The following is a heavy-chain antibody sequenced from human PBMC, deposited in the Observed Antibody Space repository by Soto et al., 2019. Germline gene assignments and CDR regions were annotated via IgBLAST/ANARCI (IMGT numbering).Heavy chain of an antibody. J-gene: IGHJ5*02. D-gene: IGHD2-15*01. CDR2: IYYSGST. Sequence: PSETLSLTCTVSGGSISSYYWSWIRQPPGKGLEWIGYIYYSGSTNYNPSLKSRVTISVDTSKNQFSLKLSSVTAAGTAVYYCARDCSGGSCYPTPQNWFDPWGQGTLVTVSS. V-gene: IGHV4-59*08. CDR3: ARDCSGGSCYPTPQNWFDP. CDR1: GGSISSYY.